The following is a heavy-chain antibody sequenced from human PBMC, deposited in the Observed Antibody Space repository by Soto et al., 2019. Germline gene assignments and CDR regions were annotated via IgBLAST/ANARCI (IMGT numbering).Heavy chain of an antibody. CDR1: GYTFTTYE. CDR2: MNPNSGNT. V-gene: IGHV1-8*01. J-gene: IGHJ6*03. CDR3: ARFYDFWSGYYYYYYMDV. Sequence: ASVKVSCKASGYTFTTYEINWVRQATGQGLEWMGWMNPNSGNTGYAQKFQGRITMTRNTSISTAYMELSSLRSEDTAVYYRARFYDFWSGYYYYYYMDVWGKGTTVTVSS. D-gene: IGHD3-3*01.